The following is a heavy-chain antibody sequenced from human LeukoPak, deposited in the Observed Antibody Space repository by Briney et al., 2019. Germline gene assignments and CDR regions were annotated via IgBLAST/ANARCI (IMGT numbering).Heavy chain of an antibody. Sequence: PGGSPRLSCAASGFTFSSYEMNWVRQAPGKGLEWVSYISSSGSTIYYADSVKGRFTISRDNAKNSLYLQMNSLRAEDTAVYYCASPYYDSSGYDYWGQGTLVTVSS. D-gene: IGHD3-22*01. V-gene: IGHV3-48*03. J-gene: IGHJ4*02. CDR1: GFTFSSYE. CDR3: ASPYYDSSGYDY. CDR2: ISSSGSTI.